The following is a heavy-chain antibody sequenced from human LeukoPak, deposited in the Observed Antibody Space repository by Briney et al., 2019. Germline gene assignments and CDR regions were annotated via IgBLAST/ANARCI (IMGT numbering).Heavy chain of an antibody. D-gene: IGHD6-13*01. J-gene: IGHJ4*02. Sequence: GASVKVSCKASGYXFISYYIHWVRQAPGQGLEWMGIINPSGGHTSYAQKFQGRVTMTRDTSTSTVYMELSSLRSEDTAMYYCARFFSSSWYHLHYWGQGTLVTVSS. V-gene: IGHV1-46*01. CDR3: ARFFSSSWYHLHY. CDR2: INPSGGHT. CDR1: GYXFISYY.